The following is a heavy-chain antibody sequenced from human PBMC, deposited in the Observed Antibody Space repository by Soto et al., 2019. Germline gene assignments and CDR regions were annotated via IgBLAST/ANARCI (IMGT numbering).Heavy chain of an antibody. Sequence: PGGSLRLSCAASGFSFGSYALSWVRQAPGKGLVWVSTISGSDGKTFYADAVKGRFSISRDTSQNTLYLQMNSLRADDTAIYYCARWSYLDYWGQGTRVTVSS. J-gene: IGHJ4*02. CDR3: ARWSYLDY. CDR2: ISGSDGKT. CDR1: GFSFGSYA. D-gene: IGHD3-3*01. V-gene: IGHV3-23*01.